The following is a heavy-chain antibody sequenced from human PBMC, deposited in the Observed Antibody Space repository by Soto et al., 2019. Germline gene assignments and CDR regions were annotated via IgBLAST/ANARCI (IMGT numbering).Heavy chain of an antibody. D-gene: IGHD6-13*01. CDR2: IYYSGTT. Sequence: NPSETLSLTCTVSGGSMSSYYWNWMRQSPGKGLEWIGYIYYSGTTYYNPSLKSRVTISANSSKNQFSLKLTSVTAADTAVYYCARVRGTAGKRYFDYGGQGTLVTVSS. CDR3: ARVRGTAGKRYFDY. CDR1: GGSMSSYY. V-gene: IGHV4-59*01. J-gene: IGHJ4*02.